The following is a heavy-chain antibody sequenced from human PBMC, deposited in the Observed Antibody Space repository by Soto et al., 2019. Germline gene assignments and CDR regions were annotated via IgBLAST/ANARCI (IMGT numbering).Heavy chain of an antibody. V-gene: IGHV4-4*02. Sequence: SETLSLTCAVSGGSISSSNWWSWVRQPPGKGLEWIGEIYHSGSTNYNPSLKSRVTISVDKSKNQFSLKLSSVTAADTAVYYCAREDSSGPSAFDIRGQGTMVTVSS. J-gene: IGHJ3*02. D-gene: IGHD3-22*01. CDR2: IYHSGST. CDR1: GGSISSSNW. CDR3: AREDSSGPSAFDI.